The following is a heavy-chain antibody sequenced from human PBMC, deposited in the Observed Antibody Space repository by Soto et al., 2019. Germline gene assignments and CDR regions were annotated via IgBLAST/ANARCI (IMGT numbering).Heavy chain of an antibody. CDR3: TRKARVITSLFFDF. V-gene: IGHV3-49*03. CDR1: GFAFGDYA. CDR2: VRIKAAGGAP. Sequence: GGSLRLSCTGSGFAFGDYAINWFRQAPGKGLEWVGFVRIKAAGGAPDYAASVKDRFTISRDDSKSIAYLQMNSLKIEDTALYFCTRKARVITSLFFDFWGQGTLVTVS. J-gene: IGHJ4*02. D-gene: IGHD3-16*01.